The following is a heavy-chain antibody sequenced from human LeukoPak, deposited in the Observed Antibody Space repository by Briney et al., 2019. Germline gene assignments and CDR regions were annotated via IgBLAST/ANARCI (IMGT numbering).Heavy chain of an antibody. CDR2: ISSSGSTI. CDR1: GFTFSDYY. Sequence: PGGSLRLSCAACGFTFSDYYMSWIRQAPGKGLEWVSYISSSGSTIYYADSVKGRFTISRDNAKNSLYLQMNSLRAEDTAVYYCARVESNESGIAAAVGYWGQGTLVTVSS. J-gene: IGHJ4*02. V-gene: IGHV3-11*01. D-gene: IGHD6-13*01. CDR3: ARVESNESGIAAAVGY.